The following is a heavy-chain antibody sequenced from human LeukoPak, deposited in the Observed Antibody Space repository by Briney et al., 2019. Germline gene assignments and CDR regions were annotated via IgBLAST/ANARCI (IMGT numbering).Heavy chain of an antibody. J-gene: IGHJ4*02. V-gene: IGHV3-30*02. CDR2: IRHDGTNT. Sequence: GGSLRLSCATSGFTFSSYAMHWVRQAPGTGLEWVAFIRHDGTNTYYADSVKGRFTISRDNSKNTLYLQMNSPRAEDTAVYYCGKGDQYNTGWGFDYWGQGTLVTVSS. D-gene: IGHD6-19*01. CDR3: GKGDQYNTGWGFDY. CDR1: GFTFSSYA.